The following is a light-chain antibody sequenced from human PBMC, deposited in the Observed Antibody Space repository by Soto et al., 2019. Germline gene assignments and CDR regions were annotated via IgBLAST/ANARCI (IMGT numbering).Light chain of an antibody. CDR1: TSDVGAHKY. CDR3: SSYTSSSTLV. CDR2: EVT. Sequence: QSALTQPASVSASPGQSITISCTGTTSDVGAHKYVSWYQQRPGKAPKLLLYEVTNRPLGVSDRFSGSKSGSTASLTISGLQAEDEADYYCSSYTSSSTLVFGGGTKLTVL. J-gene: IGLJ3*02. V-gene: IGLV2-14*01.